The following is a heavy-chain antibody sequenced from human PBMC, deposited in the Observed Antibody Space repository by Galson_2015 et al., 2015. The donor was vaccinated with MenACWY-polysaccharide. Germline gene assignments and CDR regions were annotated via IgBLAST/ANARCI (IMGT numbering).Heavy chain of an antibody. D-gene: IGHD2-15*01. J-gene: IGHJ4*02. V-gene: IGHV1-3*01. CDR3: ARDTPGYCSVGSCEDLDY. Sequence: SVKVSCKASGYTFATYAMHWVRQAPGQRPEWMGWFNAGNGNTKYSQKFQGRLTITWDTSASTAYMDLSSLRSEDTAVYYCARDTPGYCSVGSCEDLDYWGQGTLVTVSS. CDR1: GYTFATYA. CDR2: FNAGNGNT.